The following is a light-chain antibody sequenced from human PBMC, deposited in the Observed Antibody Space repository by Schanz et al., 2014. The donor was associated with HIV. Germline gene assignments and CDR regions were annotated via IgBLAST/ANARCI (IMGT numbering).Light chain of an antibody. V-gene: IGKV3-20*01. J-gene: IGKJ1*01. Sequence: EIVLTQSPVTLSLSPGERATLSCRASQSVSTYLAWYQQKPGQAPRLLIFGASNRATGIPARFSGSGSGTDFTLTISRLEPEDFAVYYCQHYGTSLRTFGQGTKVEIK. CDR1: QSVSTY. CDR2: GAS. CDR3: QHYGTSLRT.